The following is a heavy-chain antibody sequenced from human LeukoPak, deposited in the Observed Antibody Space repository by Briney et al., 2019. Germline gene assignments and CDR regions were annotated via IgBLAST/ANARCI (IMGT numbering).Heavy chain of an antibody. CDR3: ARGQYYDSSCYSDDAFDI. D-gene: IGHD3-22*01. Sequence: SGGSLRLSCAASGFTFSSYDMHWVRQATGKGLEWVSAIGTAGDTYYPGSVKGRFTISRENAKNSLYLQMNSLRAGDTAVYYCARGQYYDSSCYSDDAFDIWGQGTMVTVSS. CDR1: GFTFSSYD. J-gene: IGHJ3*02. CDR2: IGTAGDT. V-gene: IGHV3-13*01.